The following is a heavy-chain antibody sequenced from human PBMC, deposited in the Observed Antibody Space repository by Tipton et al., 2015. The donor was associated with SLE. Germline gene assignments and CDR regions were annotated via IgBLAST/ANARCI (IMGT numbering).Heavy chain of an antibody. CDR1: GFTFSNYW. CDR3: ARHDFYGGHYFFDK. Sequence: SLRLSCATSGFTFSNYWMAWVRQAPGKGLEWVANIKGDGSEKNYVDSVKGRFTISRDNAEQSLCLQMNIVRAEDTAVYFCARHDFYGGHYFFDKWGQGTLVTVSS. D-gene: IGHD4-23*01. J-gene: IGHJ4*02. CDR2: IKGDGSEK. V-gene: IGHV3-7*01.